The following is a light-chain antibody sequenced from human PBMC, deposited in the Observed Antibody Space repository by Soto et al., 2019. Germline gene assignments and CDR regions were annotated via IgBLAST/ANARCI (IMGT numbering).Light chain of an antibody. Sequence: PGERATLSCRASQSVSSSNFAWYQQKPAQAPRLLIYGASRRAPGIPERFSGSGSGTDFTLTISRLEPEDFVVYYCQQYRTSPGTFGQGTKVDI. CDR1: QSVSSSN. CDR3: QQYRTSPGT. J-gene: IGKJ1*01. V-gene: IGKV3-20*01. CDR2: GAS.